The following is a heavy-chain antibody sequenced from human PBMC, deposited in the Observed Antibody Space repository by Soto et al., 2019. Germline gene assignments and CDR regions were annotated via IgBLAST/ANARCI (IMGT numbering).Heavy chain of an antibody. Sequence: PGGSLRLSCAASGFTFSSYAMSWVRQAPGKGLEWVSVIYSGGSTYYADSVKGRFTISRHNSKNTLYLQMNSLRAEDTAVYYCARAVSGYDTPFDYWGQGTLVTVSS. V-gene: IGHV3-53*04. CDR1: GFTFSSYA. CDR2: IYSGGST. D-gene: IGHD5-12*01. J-gene: IGHJ4*02. CDR3: ARAVSGYDTPFDY.